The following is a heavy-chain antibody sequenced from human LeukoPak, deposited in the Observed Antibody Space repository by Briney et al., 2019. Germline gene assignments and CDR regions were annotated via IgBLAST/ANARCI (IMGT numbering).Heavy chain of an antibody. CDR3: AKGRIEGSSGWSWYFDL. CDR2: ISGSGGST. D-gene: IGHD6-19*01. V-gene: IGHV3-23*01. J-gene: IGHJ2*01. Sequence: GSLRLSCAASGFTFSSYAMSWVCQAPGKGLEWVSAISGSGGSTYYADSVKGRFTISRDNSKNTLYLQMNSLRAEDTAVYYCAKGRIEGSSGWSWYFDLWGRGTLVTVSS. CDR1: GFTFSSYA.